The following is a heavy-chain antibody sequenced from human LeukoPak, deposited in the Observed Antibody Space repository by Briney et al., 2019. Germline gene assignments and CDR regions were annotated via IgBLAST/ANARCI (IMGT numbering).Heavy chain of an antibody. CDR3: AKDLRGLILRYFDS. CDR1: GFTFSNYP. D-gene: IGHD3-16*01. V-gene: IGHV3-23*01. CDR2: VGISGSDT. Sequence: GGSLRLFCAASGFTFSNYPMSYVRQAPGKGLEWVSTVGISGSDTYYADSVKGRFTISRDNSKNTLFLQMNSLGVEDTAVYYCAKDLRGLILRYFDSWGQGILVTVSS. J-gene: IGHJ4*02.